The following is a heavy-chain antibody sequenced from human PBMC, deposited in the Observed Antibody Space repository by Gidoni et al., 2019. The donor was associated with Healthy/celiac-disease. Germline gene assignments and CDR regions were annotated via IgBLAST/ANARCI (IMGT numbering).Heavy chain of an antibody. CDR1: GFTFDDYA. D-gene: IGHD2-15*01. V-gene: IGHV3-9*01. J-gene: IGHJ4*02. CDR2: ISWNSGSI. Sequence: EVQLVESGGGLVQPGRSLRLSCAASGFTFDDYAMHWVRQAPGKGLEWVSGISWNSGSIGYADSVKGRFTISRDNAKNSLYLQMNSLRAEDTALYYCAKEVRGGYCSGGSCYQEYYFDYWGQGTLVTVSS. CDR3: AKEVRGGYCSGGSCYQEYYFDY.